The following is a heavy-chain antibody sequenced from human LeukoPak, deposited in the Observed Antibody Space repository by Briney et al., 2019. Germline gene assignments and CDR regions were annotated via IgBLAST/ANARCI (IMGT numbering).Heavy chain of an antibody. Sequence: SETLSLTCTVSGGSISSSSYYWSWIRQPPGKGLEWIGYIYYSGSTNYNPSLKSRVTISVDTSKNQFSLKLSSVTAADTAVYYCARNREGGDSSGWYALIDYWGQGTLVTVSS. CDR2: IYYSGST. CDR1: GGSISSSSYY. CDR3: ARNREGGDSSGWYALIDY. J-gene: IGHJ4*02. D-gene: IGHD6-19*01. V-gene: IGHV4-61*01.